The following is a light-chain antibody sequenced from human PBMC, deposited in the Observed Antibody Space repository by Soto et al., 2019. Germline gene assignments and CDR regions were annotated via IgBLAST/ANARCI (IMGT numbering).Light chain of an antibody. CDR3: SSYTSSSTRV. V-gene: IGLV2-14*01. CDR1: SSDVGGYNY. CDR2: EVS. Sequence: QSALTQPASVSGSPGQSITISCTGTSSDVGGYNYVSWYQQHPGKAPKLMIYEVSNRPSGVSKRFSGSKSGNTASLTISGLQAEDEADYYGSSYTSSSTRVFGTGTKLTVL. J-gene: IGLJ1*01.